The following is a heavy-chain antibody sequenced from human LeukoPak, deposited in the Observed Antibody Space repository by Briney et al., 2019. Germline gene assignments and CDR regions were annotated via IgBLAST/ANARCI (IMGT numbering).Heavy chain of an antibody. CDR3: ARDMGGSSLIDY. CDR2: INPNSGGT. D-gene: IGHD6-13*01. Sequence: ASVKVSCKASGYTFTGYYMHWVRQAPGQGLEWMGWINPNSGGTNYAQKFQGWVTMTRDTSISTAYMELRSLRSDDTAVYYCARDMGGSSLIDYWGQGTLVTVSS. V-gene: IGHV1-2*04. CDR1: GYTFTGYY. J-gene: IGHJ4*02.